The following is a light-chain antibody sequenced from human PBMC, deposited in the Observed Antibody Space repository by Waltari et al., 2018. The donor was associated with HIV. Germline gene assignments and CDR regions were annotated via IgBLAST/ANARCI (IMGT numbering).Light chain of an antibody. CDR2: SNN. CDR1: SSTIGSNT. CDR3: AAWHDSLNGSWV. Sequence: QSVLTQPPSASGTPGQRVTISCSGRSSTIGSNTVNWYQQLPGTAPKLLIYSNNQRPSGGPDRFSGSKSGTSASLAISGLQSEDEADYYCAAWHDSLNGSWVFGGGTKLTVL. V-gene: IGLV1-44*01. J-gene: IGLJ3*02.